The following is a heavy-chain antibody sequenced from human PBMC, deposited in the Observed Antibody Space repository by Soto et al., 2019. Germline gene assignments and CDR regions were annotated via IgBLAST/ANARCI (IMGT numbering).Heavy chain of an antibody. J-gene: IGHJ5*02. Sequence: QVQLQESGPGLVKPSQTLSLTCTVSGGSISSGGYYWSWIRQHPGKGLEWIGYIYYSGSTYYNPSLKIRVTISVDTSKNQFSLKLSSVTAADTAVYYCARAKVAASDWFDPWGQGTLVTVSS. CDR2: IYYSGST. CDR1: GGSISSGGYY. V-gene: IGHV4-31*03. D-gene: IGHD2-15*01. CDR3: ARAKVAASDWFDP.